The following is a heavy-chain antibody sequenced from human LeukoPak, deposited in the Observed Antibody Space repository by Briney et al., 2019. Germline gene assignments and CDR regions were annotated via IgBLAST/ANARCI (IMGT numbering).Heavy chain of an antibody. CDR3: ARRHRWYSYGFDY. J-gene: IGHJ4*02. V-gene: IGHV3-11*04. CDR2: ISSSGNTR. CDR1: GFTFSDYY. Sequence: PGGSLRLSCAASGFTFSDYYMSWIRQAPGKGLEWVAYISSSGNTRYYADSVKGRFTISRDNAKNSLYLQMNSLRAEDTAVYYCARRHRWYSYGFDYWGQGTLVTVSS. D-gene: IGHD5-18*01.